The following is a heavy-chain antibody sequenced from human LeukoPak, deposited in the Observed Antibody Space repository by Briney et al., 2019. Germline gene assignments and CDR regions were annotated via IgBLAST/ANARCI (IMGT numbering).Heavy chain of an antibody. J-gene: IGHJ1*01. CDR3: ALGSGYYDSSGYYLN. Sequence: GGSLRLSCAASGFTVSSNYMSWVRQAPGKGLEWVSVIYSGGSTYYADSVKGRFTISRHNSKNKLYLQMNSLRAEDTAVYYCALGSGYYDSSGYYLNWGQGTLVTVSS. V-gene: IGHV3-53*04. CDR1: GFTVSSNY. CDR2: IYSGGST. D-gene: IGHD3-22*01.